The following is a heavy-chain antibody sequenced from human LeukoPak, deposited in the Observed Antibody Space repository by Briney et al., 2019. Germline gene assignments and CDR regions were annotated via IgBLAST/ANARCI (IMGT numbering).Heavy chain of an antibody. D-gene: IGHD3-9*01. CDR2: IYYSGST. CDR1: GGSLSSSSYY. V-gene: IGHV4-39*01. J-gene: IGHJ6*03. Sequence: SETLSLTCTVSGGSLSSSSYYWGWIRQPPGKGLEWIGSIYYSGSTYYNPSLKSRVTISVDTSKNQFSLKLSSVTAADTAVYYCARQRGYDILTGSYYYMDVWGKGTTVTVSS. CDR3: ARQRGYDILTGSYYYMDV.